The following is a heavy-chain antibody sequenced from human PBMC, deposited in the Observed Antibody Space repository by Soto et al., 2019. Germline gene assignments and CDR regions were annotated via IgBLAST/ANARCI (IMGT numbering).Heavy chain of an antibody. D-gene: IGHD6-6*01. CDR2: ISSGAFTI. V-gene: IGHV3-48*03. J-gene: IGHJ6*02. CDR3: ARDQAARGYYGMDV. CDR1: GFAFRDYE. Sequence: GGSLRLSCIWSGFAFRDYEMNWVRQAPGKGLEWVAYISSGAFTIYYADSVKGRFTISRDNSKNTLYLQMNSLRAEDTAVYYCARDQAARGYYGMDVWGQGTTVTVSS.